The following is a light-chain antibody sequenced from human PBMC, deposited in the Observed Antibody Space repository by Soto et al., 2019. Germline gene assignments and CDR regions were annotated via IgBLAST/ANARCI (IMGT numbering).Light chain of an antibody. Sequence: ILMTQSPLSLPVTPGEPASISCRSSQSLLHSNGYNYVDWYLQKSGQSPQLLIYLGSNRASGVPDRFTGVRSGTDFTLTITRVEAEDVGVYDCMQALQTPPWTFGQGTEVEIK. CDR1: QSLLHSNGYNY. V-gene: IGKV2-28*01. J-gene: IGKJ1*01. CDR2: LGS. CDR3: MQALQTPPWT.